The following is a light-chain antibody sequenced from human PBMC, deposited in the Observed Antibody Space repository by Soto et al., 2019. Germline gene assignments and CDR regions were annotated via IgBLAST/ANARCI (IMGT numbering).Light chain of an antibody. V-gene: IGKV4-1*01. J-gene: IGKJ1*01. CDR3: QQYYTTPAG. Sequence: DIVMTQSPDSLAVSLGERATINCKSSQSVLYSSNNKNYLAWYQQKPGQPPRLLIYWASARESGVPDRFSGSGSGTDFTLTISSLQAEDVAVYYCQQYYTTPAGFGQGTKVEIK. CDR2: WAS. CDR1: QSVLYSSNNKNY.